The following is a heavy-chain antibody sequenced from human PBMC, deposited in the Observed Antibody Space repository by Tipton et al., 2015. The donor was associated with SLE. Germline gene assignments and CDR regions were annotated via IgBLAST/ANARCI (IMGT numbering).Heavy chain of an antibody. Sequence: TLSLTCNVSGASISSSYLSWIRRPPGKGLEWIGHIYQSGGTYYNPSLKGRVTISVDTSNNQLSLRLSSVTAADTAVYYCARWIAVPATANSDAFDIWGQGTMVTVSS. D-gene: IGHD2-2*01. CDR3: ARWIAVPATANSDAFDI. CDR2: IYQSGGT. CDR1: GASISSSY. J-gene: IGHJ3*02. V-gene: IGHV4-59*12.